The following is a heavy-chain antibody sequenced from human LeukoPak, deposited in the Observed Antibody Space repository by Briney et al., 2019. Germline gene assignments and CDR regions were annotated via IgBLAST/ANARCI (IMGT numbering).Heavy chain of an antibody. Sequence: SQTLSLTCTVSGGSLSSGGYYWSWIRQHPGKGLEGIGYNFNSGSSYYNPSLKSRVTISVDTSENQFSLKLNSVTAADTAVYYCARTAAGKDFDFWGQGTLVTVSS. CDR2: NFNSGSS. CDR3: ARTAAGKDFDF. D-gene: IGHD6-13*01. V-gene: IGHV4-31*03. CDR1: GGSLSSGGYY. J-gene: IGHJ4*02.